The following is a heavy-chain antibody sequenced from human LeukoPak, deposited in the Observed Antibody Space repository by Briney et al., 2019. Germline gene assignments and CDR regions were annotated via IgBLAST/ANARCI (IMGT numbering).Heavy chain of an antibody. Sequence: GASVKVSCKASGGTFSSYAISWVRQAPGQGLEWMGGIIPIFGTANYAQKFQGRVTITTDESTSTAYMELSSLRSEDTAVYYCARTPVRGVIIHMDVWGKGTTVTVSS. D-gene: IGHD3-10*02. J-gene: IGHJ6*03. CDR1: GGTFSSYA. CDR3: ARTPVRGVIIHMDV. V-gene: IGHV1-69*05. CDR2: IIPIFGTA.